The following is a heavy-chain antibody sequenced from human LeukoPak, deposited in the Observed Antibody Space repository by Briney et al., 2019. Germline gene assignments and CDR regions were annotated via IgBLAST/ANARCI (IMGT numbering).Heavy chain of an antibody. Sequence: PGGSLRLSCAASGFTFSSYAMSWVRQAPGKGLEWVSAISGSSGSTYYADSVKGRFTISRDNSKNTLYLQMNSLRAEDTAVYYCAKDLSLLEWLLPVDAFDIWGQGTMVTVSS. CDR1: GFTFSSYA. CDR3: AKDLSLLEWLLPVDAFDI. V-gene: IGHV3-23*01. D-gene: IGHD3-22*01. CDR2: ISGSSGST. J-gene: IGHJ3*02.